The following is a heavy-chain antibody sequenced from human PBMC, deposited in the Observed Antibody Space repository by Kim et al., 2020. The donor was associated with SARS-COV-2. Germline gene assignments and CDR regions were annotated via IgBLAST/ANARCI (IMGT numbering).Heavy chain of an antibody. V-gene: IGHV5-51*01. D-gene: IGHD6-6*01. J-gene: IGHJ4*02. Sequence: GESLKISCKGSGYSFTSYWIGWVRQMPGKGLEWMGIIYPGDSDTRYSPSFQGQVTISADKSISTAYLQWSSLKASDTAMYYCARRGIAARRDSHELDYWGQGTLVTVSS. CDR2: IYPGDSDT. CDR3: ARRGIAARRDSHELDY. CDR1: GYSFTSYW.